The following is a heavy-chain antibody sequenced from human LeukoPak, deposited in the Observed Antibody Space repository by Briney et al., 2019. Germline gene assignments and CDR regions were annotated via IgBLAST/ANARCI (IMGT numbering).Heavy chain of an antibody. J-gene: IGHJ3*02. D-gene: IGHD3-10*01. CDR2: IYHSGST. Sequence: PSETLSLICTVSGYSISSGYYWSWIRQPPGKGLEWIRTIYHSGSTYYNPSLKSRITISVDTSKNQFSLKLSSVTAADTSVYYCARDLGGYYYGSGSPPDAFDIWGQGTMVTVSS. CDR1: GYSISSGYY. V-gene: IGHV4-38-2*02. CDR3: ARDLGGYYYGSGSPPDAFDI.